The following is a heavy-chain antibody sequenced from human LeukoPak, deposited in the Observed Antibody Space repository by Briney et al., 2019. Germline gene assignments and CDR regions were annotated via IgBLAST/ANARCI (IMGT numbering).Heavy chain of an antibody. CDR2: VFHSGIT. Sequence: SETLSLTCSVSGYSISSGYYWGWIRQPPGKGLEWIGSVFHSGITYYKPSLKSRVTILVDTSKNQFSLKLTSVTAADTAVYYCARSQARLGWSDPWGQGALVTVSS. CDR1: GYSISSGYY. D-gene: IGHD6-19*01. J-gene: IGHJ5*02. CDR3: ARSQARLGWSDP. V-gene: IGHV4-38-2*02.